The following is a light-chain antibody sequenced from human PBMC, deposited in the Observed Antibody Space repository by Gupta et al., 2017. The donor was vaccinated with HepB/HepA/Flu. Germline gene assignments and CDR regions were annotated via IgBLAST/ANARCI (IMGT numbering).Light chain of an antibody. Sequence: DIQMTQSPSSLSASVRDRVTITCRASQSISNYLHWYQQKPGKAPKLLIYAASSLQSGVPSRFSGSGSGTDFTLTISRLQPEDFATYYCQQSYSMPTIFGHGTNVDIK. J-gene: IGKJ3*01. CDR2: AAS. V-gene: IGKV1-39*01. CDR1: QSISNY. CDR3: QQSYSMPTI.